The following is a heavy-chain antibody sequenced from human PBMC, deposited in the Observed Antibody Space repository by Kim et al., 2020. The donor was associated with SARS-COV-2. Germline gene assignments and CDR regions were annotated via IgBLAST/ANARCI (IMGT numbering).Heavy chain of an antibody. V-gene: IGHV4-38-2*02. CDR3: ARVTGKIVPAGGAFDI. D-gene: IGHD2-2*01. CDR2: IYHSGST. J-gene: IGHJ3*02. Sequence: SETLSLTCTVSGYSISSGYYWGWIRQPPGKGLEWIGSIYHSGSTYYNPSLKSRVTISVDTSKNQFSLKLSSVTAADTAVYYCARVTGKIVPAGGAFDIWGQGTMVTVSS. CDR1: GYSISSGYY.